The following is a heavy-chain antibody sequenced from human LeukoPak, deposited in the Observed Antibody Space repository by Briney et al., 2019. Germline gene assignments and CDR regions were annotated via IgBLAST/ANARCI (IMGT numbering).Heavy chain of an antibody. J-gene: IGHJ4*02. Sequence: GGSLRLSCAASGFTISNNYIRWLRQAPGKGLEWVSHIYSGGFTQFADSVKGRFTISRDNSKNTLYLQINSLRAEDTAVYFCAKDRLGGPYFFHYWGQGTLVTVSS. CDR2: IYSGGFT. V-gene: IGHV3-53*01. CDR1: GFTISNNY. CDR3: AKDRLGGPYFFHY. D-gene: IGHD3-16*01.